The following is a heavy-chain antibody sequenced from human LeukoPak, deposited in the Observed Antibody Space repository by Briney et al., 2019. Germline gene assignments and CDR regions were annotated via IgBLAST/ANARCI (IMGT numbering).Heavy chain of an antibody. CDR2: ISSDGSDI. V-gene: IGHV3-74*01. D-gene: IGHD3-22*01. J-gene: IGHJ4*02. CDR3: ARVPYYYDRSGYQDY. Sequence: GGSLRLSCVVSGFTFSSSWMHWVRQAPGRGLVYVSRISSDGSDIFYADSVKGRLTISRDNSKNTLYLQMKSLRAEDTAVYYCARVPYYYDRSGYQDYWGPGTLVTVSS. CDR1: GFTFSSSW.